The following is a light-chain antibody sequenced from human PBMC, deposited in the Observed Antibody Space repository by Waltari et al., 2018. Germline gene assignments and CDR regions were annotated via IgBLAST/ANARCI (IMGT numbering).Light chain of an antibody. CDR2: DVS. V-gene: IGLV2-14*03. J-gene: IGLJ2*01. CDR3: SSYTSSSTLV. CDR1: SSDVGGYNY. Sequence: QSALPQPASVSGSPGQSITISCTGTSSDVGGYNYVSWYQQHPGKAPKLMIYDVSNRPSGGINRFSGSKSGNTASLTISGLQAEDEADYYCSSYTSSSTLVFGGGTKLTVL.